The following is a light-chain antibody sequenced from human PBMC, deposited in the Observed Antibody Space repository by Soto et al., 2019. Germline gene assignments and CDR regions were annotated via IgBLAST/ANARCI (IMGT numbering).Light chain of an antibody. CDR1: SSDVGSYNL. J-gene: IGLJ1*01. Sequence: QSALTQPASVSGSPGQSITISCTGTSSDVGSYNLVSWYQQHPGKAPKLMIYEGSKRPSGVSNRFSGSKSGNTASLTISGLQAEDEAEYYCCSYAGSSLYVFGTGTTLTVL. CDR3: CSYAGSSLYV. CDR2: EGS. V-gene: IGLV2-23*01.